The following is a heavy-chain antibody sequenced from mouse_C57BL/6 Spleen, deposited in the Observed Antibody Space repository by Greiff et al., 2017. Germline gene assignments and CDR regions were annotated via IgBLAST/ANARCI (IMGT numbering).Heavy chain of an antibody. J-gene: IGHJ4*01. Sequence: QVQLQQSGPELVKPGASVKISCKASGYSFTSYYIHWVKQRPGQGLSWIGWIYPGSGNTTYNEKFKGKATLTADTSSSTAYMQLSSLTSEDSAVYYCARSSSYAMDYWGQGTSVTVSS. V-gene: IGHV1-66*01. CDR2: IYPGSGNT. D-gene: IGHD6-1*01. CDR3: ARSSSYAMDY. CDR1: GYSFTSYY.